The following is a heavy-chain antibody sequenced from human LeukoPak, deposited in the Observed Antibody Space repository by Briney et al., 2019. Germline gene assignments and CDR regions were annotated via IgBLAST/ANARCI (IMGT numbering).Heavy chain of an antibody. D-gene: IGHD3-22*01. V-gene: IGHV4-39*01. CDR3: ARQSYYDSSGYYHY. CDR2: IYYSGST. Sequence: PSETLSLTCTVSGGSISSSSYYWGWIRQPPGKGLEWIGSIYYSGSTYYNPSLKSRVTISVDTPKNQFSLKLSSVTAADTAVYYCARQSYYDSSGYYHYWGQGTLVTVSS. CDR1: GGSISSSSYY. J-gene: IGHJ4*02.